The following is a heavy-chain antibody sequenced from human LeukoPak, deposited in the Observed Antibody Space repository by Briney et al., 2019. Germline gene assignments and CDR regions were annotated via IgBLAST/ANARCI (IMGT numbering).Heavy chain of an antibody. D-gene: IGHD3-10*01. Sequence: GGSLRLSCAASVFIFSTYWMRWVRQAPGKGLEWVANINQDGTERYLVDSVKGRFTISRDNGKNSVFLQMNSLRDEDTAVYYCTRTLAARSFYFDYWGRGTLVTVSS. V-gene: IGHV3-7*01. CDR2: INQDGTER. J-gene: IGHJ4*02. CDR1: VFIFSTYW. CDR3: TRTLAARSFYFDY.